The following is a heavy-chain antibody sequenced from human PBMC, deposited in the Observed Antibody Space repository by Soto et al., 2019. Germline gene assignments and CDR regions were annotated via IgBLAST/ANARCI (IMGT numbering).Heavy chain of an antibody. J-gene: IGHJ5*01. V-gene: IGHV3-7*01. CDR1: GFTFSSYW. Sequence: GGSLRLSCAASGFTFSSYWMSWVRQAPGKGLEWVANIKQDGSEKYYVDSVKGRFTISRDNAKNSLYLQMNSLRAEDTAVYYCARVVGALGHWFDYWGQGTLVTVSS. CDR3: ARVVGALGHWFDY. CDR2: IKQDGSEK. D-gene: IGHD1-26*01.